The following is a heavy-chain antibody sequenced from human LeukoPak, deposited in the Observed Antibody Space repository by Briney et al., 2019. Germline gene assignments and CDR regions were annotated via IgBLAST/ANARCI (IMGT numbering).Heavy chain of an antibody. CDR2: IIPIFGTA. J-gene: IGHJ4*02. V-gene: IGHV1-69*05. CDR1: GGTFSSYA. CDR3: ARDGFRYCSGGSCYPY. Sequence: SVKVSCXASGGTFSSYAISWVRQAPGQGLEWMGGIIPIFGTANYAQKFQGRVTITTDESTSTAYMELSSLRSEDTAVYYCARDGFRYCSGGSCYPYWGQGTLVTVSS. D-gene: IGHD2-15*01.